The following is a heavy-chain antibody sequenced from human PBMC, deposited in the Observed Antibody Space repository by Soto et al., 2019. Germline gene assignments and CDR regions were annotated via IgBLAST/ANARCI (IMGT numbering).Heavy chain of an antibody. V-gene: IGHV3-7*03. J-gene: IGHJ4*01. Sequence: GGSLRLSCAASGFTFSSYWMSWVRQAPGKGLEWVANIKQDGSEKYYVDSVKGRFTISRDNAKNSLYLQMNSLRAEDTAVYYCARGGSSSGWYTAYYFDYWGHGTLVTVSS. CDR3: ARGGSSSGWYTAYYFDY. D-gene: IGHD6-19*01. CDR1: GFTFSSYW. CDR2: IKQDGSEK.